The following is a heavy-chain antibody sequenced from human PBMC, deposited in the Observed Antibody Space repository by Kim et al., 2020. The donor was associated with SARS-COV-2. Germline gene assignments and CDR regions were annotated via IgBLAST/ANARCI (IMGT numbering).Heavy chain of an antibody. CDR3: ARAYSGSYYYGMDV. V-gene: IGHV3-30-3*01. J-gene: IGHJ6*02. Sequence: GGSLRLSCAASGFTFSSYAMHWVRQAPGKGLEWVAVISYDGSNKYYADSVKGRFTISRDNSKNTLYLQMNSLRAEDTAVYYCARAYSGSYYYGMDVWGQETTVTVSS. CDR2: ISYDGSNK. D-gene: IGHD1-26*01. CDR1: GFTFSSYA.